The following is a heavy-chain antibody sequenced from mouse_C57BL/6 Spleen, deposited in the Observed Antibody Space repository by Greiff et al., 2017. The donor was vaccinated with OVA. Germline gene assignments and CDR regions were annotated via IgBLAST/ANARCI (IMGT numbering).Heavy chain of an antibody. D-gene: IGHD1-1*01. Sequence: VQLQQSGPELVKPGASVKIPCKASGYTFTDYNMDWVKQSHGKSLEWIGDINPNNGGTIYNQKFKGKATLTVDKSSSTAYMELRSLTSEDTAVYYGARSRIYYYGSRYFDVWGTGTTVTVSS. CDR2: INPNNGGT. V-gene: IGHV1-18*01. CDR3: ARSRIYYYGSRYFDV. J-gene: IGHJ1*03. CDR1: GYTFTDYN.